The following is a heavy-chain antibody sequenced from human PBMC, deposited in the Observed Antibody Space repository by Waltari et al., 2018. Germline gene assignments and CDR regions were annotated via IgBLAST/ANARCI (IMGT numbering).Heavy chain of an antibody. CDR2: IKQDGSEK. J-gene: IGHJ3*02. V-gene: IGHV3-7*01. CDR1: GCTCSSYW. D-gene: IGHD1-26*01. CDR3: ARVMGATTLSFDI. Sequence: EVQLVESGGGLVQPGGSLRLSCAASGCTCSSYWMSWVRQAPGKGLGWVANIKQDGSEKYYVDSVKGRFTISRDNAKNSLYLQMNSLRAEDTAVYYCARVMGATTLSFDIWGQGTMVTVSS.